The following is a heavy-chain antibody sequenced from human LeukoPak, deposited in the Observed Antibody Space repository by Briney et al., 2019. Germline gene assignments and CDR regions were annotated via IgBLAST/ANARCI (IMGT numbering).Heavy chain of an antibody. J-gene: IGHJ6*03. CDR1: GGTFSSYA. V-gene: IGHV1-69*01. CDR3: ARDPGYSSGWQMYYYYYMDV. Sequence: SVKVSCKASGGTFSSYAISWVRQAPGQGLEWMGGIIPIFGTANYAQKFQGRVTITADESTSTAYMELSSLRSEDTAVYYCARDPGYSSGWQMYYYYYMDVWGKGTTVTVSS. D-gene: IGHD6-19*01. CDR2: IIPIFGTA.